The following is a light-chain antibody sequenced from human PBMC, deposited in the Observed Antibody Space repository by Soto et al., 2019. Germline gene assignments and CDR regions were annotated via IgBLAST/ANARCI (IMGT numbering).Light chain of an antibody. J-gene: IGLJ1*01. CDR3: AAWDDSLNGYV. Sequence: QSVLTQPPSASGTPGQRVTISCSGSSSNIGSNTVNWYQQLPGTAPKLLIYSNNQRPSGVPDRFSGSKSGTSASLAISGRQSEDEADYYFAAWDDSLNGYVFGTGTKVTVL. CDR1: SSNIGSNT. CDR2: SNN. V-gene: IGLV1-44*01.